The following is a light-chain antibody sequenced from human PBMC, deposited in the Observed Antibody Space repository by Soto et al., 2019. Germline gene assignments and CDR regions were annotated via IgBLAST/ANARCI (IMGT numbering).Light chain of an antibody. CDR2: DAS. J-gene: IGKJ1*01. V-gene: IGKV1-5*02. Sequence: DIQMTQTPSTLPASVGDTVSILCRASESISSWLPWYQQKPGKAPRLLISDASTLESGVPSRFSGSGSGTEFTLTITGLQPDDFATYHCQHCDTYWPFGQGTKVDIK. CDR1: ESISSW. CDR3: QHCDTYWP.